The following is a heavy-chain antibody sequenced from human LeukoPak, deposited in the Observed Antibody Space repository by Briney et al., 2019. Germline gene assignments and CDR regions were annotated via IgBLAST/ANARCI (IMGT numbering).Heavy chain of an antibody. CDR2: IKQDGSGK. J-gene: IGHJ5*02. Sequence: HPGGSLRLSCAASGFTFSSYWMSWVRQAPGKGLEWVANIKQDGSGKNYVDSVKGRFTISRDNAKNSLSLQMNSLRAEDTAVYYCARDRGCSSSSCWFDPWGQGTLVTVSS. CDR3: ARDRGCSSSSCWFDP. CDR1: GFTFSSYW. V-gene: IGHV3-7*01. D-gene: IGHD2-2*01.